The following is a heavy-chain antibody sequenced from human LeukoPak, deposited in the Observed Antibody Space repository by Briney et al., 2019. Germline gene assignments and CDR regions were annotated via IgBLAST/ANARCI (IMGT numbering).Heavy chain of an antibody. CDR3: AKDGRSSSYFDY. J-gene: IGHJ4*02. D-gene: IGHD6-6*01. CDR1: GFTFSSYA. Sequence: GGSLRLSCAASGFTFSSYAMSWVRQAPGKGLEWVSAISGSGGSTYYADSVKGRFTTSRDNSKNTLYLQMNSLRAEDTAVYYCAKDGRSSSYFDYWGQGTLVTVSS. V-gene: IGHV3-23*01. CDR2: ISGSGGST.